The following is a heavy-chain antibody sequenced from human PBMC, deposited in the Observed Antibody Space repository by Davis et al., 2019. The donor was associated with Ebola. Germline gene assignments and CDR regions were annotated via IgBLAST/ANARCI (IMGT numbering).Heavy chain of an antibody. CDR1: GFTFTYSG. V-gene: IGHV3-23*01. Sequence: GESLKISCATSGFTFTYSGIHWIRQAPGKGLEWVSAISGSGGSTYYADSVKGRFTISRDNSKNTLYLQMNSLRAEDTAVYYCAKEKSEGGLWAAYYYGMDVWGQGTTVTVSS. CDR2: ISGSGGST. D-gene: IGHD1-14*01. CDR3: AKEKSEGGLWAAYYYGMDV. J-gene: IGHJ6*02.